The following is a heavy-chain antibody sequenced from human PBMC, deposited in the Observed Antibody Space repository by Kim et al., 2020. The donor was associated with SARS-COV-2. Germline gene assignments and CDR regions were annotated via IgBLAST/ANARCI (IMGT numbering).Heavy chain of an antibody. CDR2: IKRKTDGGTT. CDR1: GFTFSDAW. V-gene: IGHV3-15*01. CDR3: TTPIAATDYYYYGMDV. J-gene: IGHJ6*01. Sequence: GGSLRLSCTASGFTFSDAWMRWVRQAPGKGLEWVGRIKRKTDGGTTDYAAPVKGRFTISRDDSKNTLYLQMNSLKTEDTAVYYCTTPIAATDYYYYGMDV. D-gene: IGHD6-13*01.